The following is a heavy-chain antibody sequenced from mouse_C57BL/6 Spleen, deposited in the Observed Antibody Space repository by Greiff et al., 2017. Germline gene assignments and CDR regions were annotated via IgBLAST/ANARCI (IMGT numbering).Heavy chain of an antibody. J-gene: IGHJ2*01. CDR2: ISSGSSTI. CDR1: GFTFSDYG. Sequence: EVNVVESGGGLVKPGGSLKLSCAASGFTFSDYGMHWVRQAPEKGLEWVGYISSGSSTIYYADTVKGRFTISRDNAKNTMFLQMTSLRCEDTAMYYCARWTFDYWGQGTTLTVSS. CDR3: ARWTFDY. V-gene: IGHV5-17*01.